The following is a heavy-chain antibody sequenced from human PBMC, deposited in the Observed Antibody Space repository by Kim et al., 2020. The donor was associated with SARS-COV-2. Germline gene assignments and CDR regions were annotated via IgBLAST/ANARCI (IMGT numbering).Heavy chain of an antibody. V-gene: IGHV3-48*02. CDR3: ARDQGDYVWGSCLTS. CDR2: IDSSSSTI. Sequence: GGSLRLSCAASGFTFSSYSMNWVRQAPGKGLEWVSYIDSSSSTIYYADSVKGRFTISRDNAKNSLYLQMNSLRDEDTAVYYCARDQGDYVWGSCLTSWGQGTLVTVSS. CDR1: GFTFSSYS. J-gene: IGHJ5*02. D-gene: IGHD3-16*01.